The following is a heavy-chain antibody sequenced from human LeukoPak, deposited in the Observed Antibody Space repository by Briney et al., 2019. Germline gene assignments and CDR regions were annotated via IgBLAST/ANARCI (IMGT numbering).Heavy chain of an antibody. J-gene: IGHJ4*02. V-gene: IGHV4-59*01. CDR1: GGSISSYY. CDR3: ARGPYYYDY. CDR2: IYYSGST. Sequence: SETLSLXCTVSGGSISSYYWSWIRQPPGKGLEWIGYIYYSGSTNYDPSLKSRVTISVDTSKNQFSLKLSSVTAADTAVYYCARGPYYYDYWGQGTLVTVSS.